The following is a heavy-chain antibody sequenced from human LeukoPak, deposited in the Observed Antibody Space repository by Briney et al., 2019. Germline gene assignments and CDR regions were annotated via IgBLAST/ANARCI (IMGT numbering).Heavy chain of an antibody. CDR1: GYSFTSNW. CDR2: IYPGDSDT. J-gene: IGHJ5*02. Sequence: GESLEISFKGSGYSFTSNWIGWVRQLPGKGLEWMGIIYPGDSDTRYSPSFQGQVTISADKSISTAYLQWSSLKASDTAMYYCARREAGNWFDPWGQGTLVTGSS. D-gene: IGHD1-26*01. V-gene: IGHV5-51*01. CDR3: ARREAGNWFDP.